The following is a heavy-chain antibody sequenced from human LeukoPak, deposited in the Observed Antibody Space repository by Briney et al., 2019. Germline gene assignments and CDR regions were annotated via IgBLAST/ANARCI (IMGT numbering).Heavy chain of an antibody. CDR1: GYTFTSYY. D-gene: IGHD3-22*01. Sequence: ASVKVSCEASGYTFTSYYMHWVRQAPGQGLEWMGIINPSGGSTSYAQKFQGRVTMTRDTSTSTVYMELSSLRSEDTAVYYCASITMIGDYFDYWGQGTLVTVSS. CDR2: INPSGGST. V-gene: IGHV1-46*01. CDR3: ASITMIGDYFDY. J-gene: IGHJ4*02.